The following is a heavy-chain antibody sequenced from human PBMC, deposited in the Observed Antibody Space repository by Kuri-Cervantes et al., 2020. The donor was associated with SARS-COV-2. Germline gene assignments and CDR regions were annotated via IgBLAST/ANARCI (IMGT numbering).Heavy chain of an antibody. Sequence: GGSLRLSCAASGFTFSSYAMSWVRQAPGKGLEWASAISGSGGSTYYADSVKGRFTISRDNSKNTLYLQMNSLRAEDPAVYYCAGVGRSSSYSLAARDYWGQGTLVTVSS. D-gene: IGHD6-6*01. CDR3: AGVGRSSSYSLAARDY. V-gene: IGHV3-23*01. J-gene: IGHJ4*02. CDR2: ISGSGGST. CDR1: GFTFSSYA.